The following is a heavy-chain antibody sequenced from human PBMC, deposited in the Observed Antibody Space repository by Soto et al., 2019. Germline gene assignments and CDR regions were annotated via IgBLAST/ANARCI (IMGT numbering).Heavy chain of an antibody. D-gene: IGHD3-10*01. J-gene: IGHJ3*02. CDR2: IYYSGST. CDR3: ASYPRGAWDAFDI. CDR1: GGSVSSGSYY. V-gene: IGHV4-61*01. Sequence: PWETLYLNSTVSGGSVSSGSYYWSWIRQPPGKGLEWIGYIYYSGSTNYNPSLKSRVTISVDTSKNQFSLKLSSATAADTAVYYCASYPRGAWDAFDIWGQGTMVTVSS.